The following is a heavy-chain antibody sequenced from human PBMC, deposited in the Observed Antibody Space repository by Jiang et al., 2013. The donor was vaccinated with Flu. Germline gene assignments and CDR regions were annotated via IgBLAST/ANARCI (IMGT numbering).Heavy chain of an antibody. Sequence: ISAYNGNTKYAQNFQGRVTMTTDTSTSTAYMELRSLRSDDTAVYYCAREGVPAAIGHYYYGMDVWGQGTTVTVSS. J-gene: IGHJ6*02. D-gene: IGHD2-2*02. V-gene: IGHV1-18*01. CDR3: AREGVPAAIGHYYYGMDV. CDR2: ISAYNGNT.